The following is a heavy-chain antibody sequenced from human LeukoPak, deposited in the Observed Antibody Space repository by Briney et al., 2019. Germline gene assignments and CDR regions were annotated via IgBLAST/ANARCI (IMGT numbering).Heavy chain of an antibody. CDR1: GYTFTSYD. CDR2: MNPNSGNT. CDR3: ARVERKLELPNYYYYMDV. D-gene: IGHD1-7*01. J-gene: IGHJ6*03. Sequence: GASVKVSCKASGYTFTSYDINWVRQATGQGLEWMGWMNPNSGNTGYAQKFQGRVTITRNTSISTAYMELSSLRSEDTAVYYCARVERKLELPNYYYYMDVWGKGTTVTVSS. V-gene: IGHV1-8*03.